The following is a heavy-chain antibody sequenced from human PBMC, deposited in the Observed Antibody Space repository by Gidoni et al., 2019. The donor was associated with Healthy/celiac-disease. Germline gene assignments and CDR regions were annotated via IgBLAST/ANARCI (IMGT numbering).Heavy chain of an antibody. V-gene: IGHV1-3*01. CDR1: GYTFTSYA. J-gene: IGHJ4*01. D-gene: IGHD3-16*02. Sequence: EVKKPGASVKDSCKASGYTFTSYAMHWVRQAPGQRLEWMGWINAGNGNTKYSPKFQGRVTITRYTSPSTAYMELSSLSSEDTAVYYWARSPKVNVIASDYWGQGTLVTVSS. CDR3: ARSPKVNVIASDY. CDR2: INAGNGNT.